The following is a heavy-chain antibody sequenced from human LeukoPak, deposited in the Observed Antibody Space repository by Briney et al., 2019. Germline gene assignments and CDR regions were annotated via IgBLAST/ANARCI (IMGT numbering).Heavy chain of an antibody. J-gene: IGHJ4*02. CDR2: IYYSGST. V-gene: IGHV4-39*01. Sequence: SETLSLTCAVYGGSFSGYYWGWIRQPPGKGLEWIGSIYYSGSTYYNPSLTSRVTISKDTSKNQFSLKLSSVTAADTAVYYCARHERFGEFSDYWGQGTLVTVSS. D-gene: IGHD3-10*01. CDR3: ARHERFGEFSDY. CDR1: GGSFSGYY.